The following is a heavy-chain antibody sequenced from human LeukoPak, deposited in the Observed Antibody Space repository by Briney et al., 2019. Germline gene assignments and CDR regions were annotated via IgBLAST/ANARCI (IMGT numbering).Heavy chain of an antibody. J-gene: IGHJ4*02. CDR2: ISSNGGST. CDR3: ARGQSFDY. V-gene: IGHV3-64*01. CDR1: GFTFNSYA. Sequence: GGSLRLSCAASGFTFNSYAMHWVRQAPGKGLEYVSAISSNGGSTYYANSVKGRFTISRDNSKNTLYLQMGSLRAEDMAVYYCARGQSFDYWGQGTLVTVSS.